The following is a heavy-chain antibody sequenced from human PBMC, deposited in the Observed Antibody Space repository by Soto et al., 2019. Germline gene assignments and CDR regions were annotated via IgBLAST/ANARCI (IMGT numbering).Heavy chain of an antibody. CDR2: IKSKTDGGTT. V-gene: IGHV3-15*01. CDR1: GFTFSNAW. Sequence: PGGSLRLSCAASGFTFSNAWMSWVRQSPGKGMEWVGRIKSKTDGGTTDYAAPVKGRFTISRDDSKNTLYLQMNSLKTEDTAVYYCTTDLPYYYDSSGYPLSSEFDYWGQGTLVTVAS. D-gene: IGHD3-22*01. J-gene: IGHJ4*02. CDR3: TTDLPYYYDSSGYPLSSEFDY.